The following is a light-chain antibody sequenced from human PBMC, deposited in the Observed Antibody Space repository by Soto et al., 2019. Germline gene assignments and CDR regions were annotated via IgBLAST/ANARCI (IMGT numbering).Light chain of an antibody. CDR2: AAY. CDR3: QKYNSAPLT. V-gene: IGKV1-27*01. CDR1: QGISSY. Sequence: IRVSQSPSSLSASTGDRVTITCRASQGISSYLAWYQQKPGKAPKLLIYAAYNLQSGVPSRFSGSGSGTDFTLTISSLQPEDVATYYCQKYNSAPLTFGGGTKVDIK. J-gene: IGKJ4*01.